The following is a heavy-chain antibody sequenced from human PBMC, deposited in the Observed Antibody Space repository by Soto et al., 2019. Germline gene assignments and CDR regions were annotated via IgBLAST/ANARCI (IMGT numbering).Heavy chain of an antibody. J-gene: IGHJ6*03. Sequence: QVQLQESGPGLVKPSETLSLTCTVSGGSISSYYWSWIRQPPGKGLEWIGYIYYSGSTNYNPSLKSRVTISVDTSKNQFYLKLSSVTAADTAVYYCARADYDFWSGYTSAYYMDVWGKGTTVTVSS. CDR2: IYYSGST. V-gene: IGHV4-59*01. CDR3: ARADYDFWSGYTSAYYMDV. CDR1: GGSISSYY. D-gene: IGHD3-3*01.